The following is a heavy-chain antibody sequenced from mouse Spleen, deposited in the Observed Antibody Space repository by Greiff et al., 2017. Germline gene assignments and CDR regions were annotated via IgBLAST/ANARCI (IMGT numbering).Heavy chain of an antibody. CDR2: IYPGSGST. CDR1: GYTFTDYV. J-gene: IGHJ4*01. CDR3: AAYYGNYDAMDY. Sequence: VQLQQSGPELVKPGASVKMSCKASGYTFTDYVISWVKQRTGQGLEWIGEIYPGSGSTYYNEKFKGKATLTADKSSNTAYMQLSSLTSEDSAVYFCAAYYGNYDAMDYWGQGTSVTVSS. V-gene: IGHV1-77*01. D-gene: IGHD2-10*01.